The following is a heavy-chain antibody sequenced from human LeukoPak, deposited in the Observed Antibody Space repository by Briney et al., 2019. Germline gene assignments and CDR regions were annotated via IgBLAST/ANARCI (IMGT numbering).Heavy chain of an antibody. J-gene: IGHJ3*02. CDR1: GGSISSYY. CDR3: ARTTYYYDSSLPAFDI. D-gene: IGHD3-22*01. Sequence: SETLSLTCTVSGGSISSYYWSWIRQPPGKGLEWIGYIYYSGSTNYNPSLKSRVTISVDTSKNQFSLKLSSVTAADTAVYYCARTTYYYDSSLPAFDIWGQGTMVTVSS. V-gene: IGHV4-59*01. CDR2: IYYSGST.